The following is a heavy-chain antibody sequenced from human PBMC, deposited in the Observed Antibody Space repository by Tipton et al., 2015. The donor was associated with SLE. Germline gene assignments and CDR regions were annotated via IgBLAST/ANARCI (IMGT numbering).Heavy chain of an antibody. J-gene: IGHJ4*02. CDR1: GFTFSSYG. CDR2: IRYDGSNK. V-gene: IGHV3-30*02. D-gene: IGHD3-10*01. Sequence: SGFTFSSYGMHWVRQAPGKGLEWVAFIRYDGSNKYYADSVKGRFTISRDNSKNTLYLQMNSLRAEDTAVYYCAKDGTTNYYGSGSYYPHRMDYWGQGTLVTVSS. CDR3: AKDGTTNYYGSGSYYPHRMDY.